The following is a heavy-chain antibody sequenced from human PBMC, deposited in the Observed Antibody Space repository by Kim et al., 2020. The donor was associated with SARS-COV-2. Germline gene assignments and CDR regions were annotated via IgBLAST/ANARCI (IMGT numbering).Heavy chain of an antibody. CDR1: GFTFSSYG. CDR3: ARDGYCSGGSCVRGVFQYGMDV. J-gene: IGHJ6*02. V-gene: IGHV3-33*08. D-gene: IGHD2-15*01. CDR2: IWYDGSNK. Sequence: GGSLRLSCAASGFTFSSYGMHWVRQAPGKGLEWVAVIWYDGSNKYYADSVKGRFTISRDNSKNTLYLQMNSLRAEDTAVYYCARDGYCSGGSCVRGVFQYGMDVWGQGTTVTVSS.